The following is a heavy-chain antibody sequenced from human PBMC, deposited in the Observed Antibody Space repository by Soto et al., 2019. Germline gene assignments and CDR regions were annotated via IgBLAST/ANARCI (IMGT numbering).Heavy chain of an antibody. Sequence: PSQTLSLTCAISGDSVSSNSAAWNWIRQSPSRGLEWLGRTYYRSKWYNDYAVSVKSRITINPDTSKNQFSLQLNSVTPEDTAVYYCARDRYSSGSEPPFFDYWGQGTLVTVSS. D-gene: IGHD6-19*01. J-gene: IGHJ4*02. CDR2: TYYRSKWYN. CDR3: ARDRYSSGSEPPFFDY. V-gene: IGHV6-1*01. CDR1: GDSVSSNSAA.